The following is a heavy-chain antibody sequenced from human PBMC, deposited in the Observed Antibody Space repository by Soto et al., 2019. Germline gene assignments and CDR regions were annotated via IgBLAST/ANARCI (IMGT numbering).Heavy chain of an antibody. J-gene: IGHJ3*02. V-gene: IGHV1-18*01. D-gene: IGHD3-22*01. CDR2: ISAYNGNT. CDR1: CCTFTNCG. Sequence: ASVQVSCKASCCTFTNCGIIWVRQPPVQGLELMGWISAYNGNTNYAQKLQGRVTMTTDTSTSTAYMELRSLRSDDTAVYYCAGTYYYDSSGYDNDFGISGQGTMVTVSS. CDR3: AGTYYYDSSGYDNDFGI.